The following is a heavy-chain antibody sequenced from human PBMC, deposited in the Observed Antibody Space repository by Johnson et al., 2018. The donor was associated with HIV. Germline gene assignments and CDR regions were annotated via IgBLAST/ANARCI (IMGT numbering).Heavy chain of an antibody. CDR2: ISHDGNNK. CDR3: AKDLGDYGGNYAFDI. D-gene: IGHD4-23*01. CDR1: GFTFSSFG. Sequence: VQLVESGGGVVQPGRSLRLSCEASGFTFSSFGMHWVRQAPGKGLEWVAVISHDGNNKYYADSVKGRFTISRDNSKNTLYLQMNSLRAEDTAVYYCAKDLGDYGGNYAFDIWGQGTMVTVSS. V-gene: IGHV3-30*18. J-gene: IGHJ3*02.